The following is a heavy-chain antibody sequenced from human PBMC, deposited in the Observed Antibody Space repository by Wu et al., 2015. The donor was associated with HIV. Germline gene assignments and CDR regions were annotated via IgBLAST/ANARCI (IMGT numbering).Heavy chain of an antibody. CDR1: GYTFTGYY. Sequence: QVALVQSGAEVKKPGASVKVSCKASGYTFTGYYIHWVRQGPGQGLEWMGWINPNSGGTNYVQKFQGRFTMTRDTSISTAYMELSSLRSDDTAVYYCARADRTEITYYYETTAWFDPGAREPWSPSPQ. J-gene: IGHJ5*02. CDR2: INPNSGGT. CDR3: ARADRTEITYYYETTAWFDP. D-gene: IGHD3-22*01. V-gene: IGHV1-2*02.